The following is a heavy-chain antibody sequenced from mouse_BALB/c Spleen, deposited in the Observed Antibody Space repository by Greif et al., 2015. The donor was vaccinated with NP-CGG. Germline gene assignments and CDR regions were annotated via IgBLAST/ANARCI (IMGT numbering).Heavy chain of an antibody. Sequence: QVQLQQSGPELVKPGASVKISCKASGYAFSSSWMNWVKQRPGQGLEWIGRIYPGDGDTSYNGKFKGKATLTADKSSSTAYMHLSSLTSVDSAVYFCARKGEYGNYGAMDYWGQGTSVTVSS. CDR3: ARKGEYGNYGAMDY. V-gene: IGHV1-82*01. J-gene: IGHJ4*01. D-gene: IGHD2-10*02. CDR1: GYAFSSSW. CDR2: IYPGDGDT.